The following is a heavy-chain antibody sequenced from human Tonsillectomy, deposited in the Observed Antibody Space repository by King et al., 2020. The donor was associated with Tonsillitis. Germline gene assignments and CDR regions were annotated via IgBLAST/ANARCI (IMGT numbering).Heavy chain of an antibody. CDR3: ATVTYSYSPVT. Sequence: VQLVESGGGLVKPGGSLRLSCVASGFTFSSFSMNWVRQAPGKGLEWVSSTSSSSTYIKYAESVKGRFIISRDNAENSVYLQMNTLRAEDTAVYYCATVTYSYSPVTWGQGTLVSVSS. J-gene: IGHJ4*02. CDR1: GFTFSSFS. V-gene: IGHV3-21*06. CDR2: TSSSSTYI. D-gene: IGHD5-18*01.